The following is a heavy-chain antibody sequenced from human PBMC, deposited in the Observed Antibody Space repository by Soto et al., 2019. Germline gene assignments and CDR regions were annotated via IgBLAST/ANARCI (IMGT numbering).Heavy chain of an antibody. Sequence: PGGSLRLSCAASGFSLSNYWMHWVRQVPGKGLVWVSRISVSGGDTTYADSVKGRFTISRDNAKNTLYLQMNSLRAEDTAVYYCAKQPSIAAAGLNWFDPWGQGTLVTVSS. J-gene: IGHJ5*02. D-gene: IGHD6-13*01. CDR2: ISVSGGDT. CDR3: AKQPSIAAAGLNWFDP. CDR1: GFSLSNYW. V-gene: IGHV3-74*01.